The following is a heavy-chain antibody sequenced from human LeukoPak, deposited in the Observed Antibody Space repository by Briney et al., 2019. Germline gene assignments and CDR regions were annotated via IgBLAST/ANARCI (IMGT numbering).Heavy chain of an antibody. CDR3: AKPIAVAFDI. D-gene: IGHD6-19*01. J-gene: IGHJ3*02. V-gene: IGHV3-23*01. CDR1: RFTFSSYA. Sequence: PGGSLRLSCAASRFTFSSYAMSWVRQAPGKGLEWVSAISGSGGSTYYADSVKGRFTISRDNSKNTLYLQMNSQRAEDTAVYYCAKPIAVAFDIWGQGTMVTVSS. CDR2: ISGSGGST.